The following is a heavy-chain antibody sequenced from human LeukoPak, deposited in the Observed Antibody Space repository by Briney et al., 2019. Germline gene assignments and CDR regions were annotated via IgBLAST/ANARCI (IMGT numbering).Heavy chain of an antibody. Sequence: PSETLSLTCTVSGGSISSYYWSWIRQPPGKGLEWIGSIYYSGSTNYNPSLKSRVTISVGTSKNQFSLKLSSVTAADTAVYYCARRHSSGYYYFDYWGQGTLVTVSS. CDR2: IYYSGST. CDR1: GGSISSYY. CDR3: ARRHSSGYYYFDY. V-gene: IGHV4-59*08. D-gene: IGHD3-22*01. J-gene: IGHJ4*02.